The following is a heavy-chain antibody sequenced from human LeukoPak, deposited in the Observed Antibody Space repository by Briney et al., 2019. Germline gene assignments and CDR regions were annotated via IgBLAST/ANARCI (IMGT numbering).Heavy chain of an antibody. Sequence: SVKVSCKASGGTFSSYAISWVRQAPGQGLEWMGGIIPIFGTANYAQKFQGRVTITADESMSTAYMELSSLRSEDTAVYYCARVSGYCSGGSCYRGPYYFDYWGQGTLVTVSS. D-gene: IGHD2-15*01. CDR1: GGTFSSYA. CDR2: IIPIFGTA. J-gene: IGHJ4*02. CDR3: ARVSGYCSGGSCYRGPYYFDY. V-gene: IGHV1-69*13.